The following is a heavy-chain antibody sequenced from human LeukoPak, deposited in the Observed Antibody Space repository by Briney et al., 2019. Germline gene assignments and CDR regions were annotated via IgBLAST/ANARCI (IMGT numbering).Heavy chain of an antibody. CDR1: GFTFSSYA. V-gene: IGHV3-23*01. Sequence: GGSLRLSCAASGFTFSSYAMSWVRQAPGKGLEWVSAISGSGGSTYYADSVKGRFTISRDNSKNTLYLQMNSLRAEDTAVYYCAKNRGYGSGGFGFDPWGQGTLVTVSS. J-gene: IGHJ5*02. CDR3: AKNRGYGSGGFGFDP. CDR2: ISGSGGST. D-gene: IGHD3-10*01.